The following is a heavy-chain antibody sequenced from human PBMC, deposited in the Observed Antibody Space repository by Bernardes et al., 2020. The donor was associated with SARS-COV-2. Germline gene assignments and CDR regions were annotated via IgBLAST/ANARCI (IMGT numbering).Heavy chain of an antibody. Sequence: TLSLTCTFSGGSIRSASYYWSWIRQPAGKGLEWIGRIYTSGSTNYSPSFKSRVTISVDTSKNQFSLKLSSVTAADTAVYYCARSIVVGPPAFDYWGQGTLVAVSS. V-gene: IGHV4-61*02. CDR1: GGSIRSASYY. D-gene: IGHD2-15*01. CDR2: IYTSGST. CDR3: ARSIVVGPPAFDY. J-gene: IGHJ4*02.